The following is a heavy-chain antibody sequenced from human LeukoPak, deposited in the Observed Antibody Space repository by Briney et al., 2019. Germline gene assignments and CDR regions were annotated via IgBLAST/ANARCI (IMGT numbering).Heavy chain of an antibody. CDR3: ARIRGFGADYYYYYMDV. CDR2: IHHSGST. D-gene: IGHD3-10*01. J-gene: IGHJ6*03. Sequence: SETLSLTCAVSGGSISSRNWWSWVRQPPGKGLEWIAEIHHSGSTNYNPSLKSRVTISVDKSKNQFSLELSSVTAADTAAYYCARIRGFGADYYYYYMDVWGKGTTVTVSS. V-gene: IGHV4-4*02. CDR1: GGSISSRNW.